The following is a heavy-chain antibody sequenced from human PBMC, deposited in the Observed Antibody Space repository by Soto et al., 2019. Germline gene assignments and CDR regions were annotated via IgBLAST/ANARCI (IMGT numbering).Heavy chain of an antibody. J-gene: IGHJ4*02. D-gene: IGHD3-22*01. CDR3: TTDPYHYYDSSGYYPFYFDY. CDR2: IKSKTDGGTT. CDR1: GFTFSNAW. V-gene: IGHV3-15*07. Sequence: GGSLRLSCAASGFTFSNAWMNWVRQAPGKGLEWVGRIKSKTDGGTTDYAAPVKGRFTISRDDSKNTLYLQMNSLKTEDTAVYYCTTDPYHYYDSSGYYPFYFDYWGQGTLVTVSS.